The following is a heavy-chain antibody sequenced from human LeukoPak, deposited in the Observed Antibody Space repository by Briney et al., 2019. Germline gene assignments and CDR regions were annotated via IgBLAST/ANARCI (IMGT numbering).Heavy chain of an antibody. CDR1: GDSMNSHY. CDR2: MLDTVTT. D-gene: IGHD5-18*01. CDR3: ATIKRGNIFGYFDF. J-gene: IGHJ4*02. V-gene: IGHV4-59*11. Sequence: SETLSLTCSVSGDSMNSHYWSWVRQPPGKGLEWIGYMLDTVTTKDNPSFKSRFTLSADMSKNQFSLRLTSVTAADTAVYYCATIKRGNIFGYFDFWGQGILVTVSS.